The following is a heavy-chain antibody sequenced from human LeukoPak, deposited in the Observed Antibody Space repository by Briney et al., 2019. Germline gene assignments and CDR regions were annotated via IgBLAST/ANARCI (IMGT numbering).Heavy chain of an antibody. Sequence: PSETLSLTCAVYGGSFSGYYWSWIRQPPGKGLEWIGEINHSGSTNYNPSLKSRVTISVDTSKNQFSLKLSSVTAADTAVNYCARGRGYYFDYWGQGTLVTVSS. J-gene: IGHJ4*02. V-gene: IGHV4-34*01. CDR2: INHSGST. CDR3: ARGRGYYFDY. CDR1: GGSFSGYY. D-gene: IGHD3-16*01.